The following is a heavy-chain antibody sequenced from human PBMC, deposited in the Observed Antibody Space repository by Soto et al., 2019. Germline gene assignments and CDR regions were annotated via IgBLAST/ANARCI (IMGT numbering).Heavy chain of an antibody. CDR1: GGTFSSYA. D-gene: IGHD1-1*01. Sequence: QVQLVQSGAEVKKPGSSVKVSCKASGGTFSSYAISWVRQAPGQGLEWMGGIIPIFGTANYAQKFQGRVTITEDESTSTAYMEMSSLRSEDTGVYYCARAVRVFFELERNSDYYFCGMDVWGQGTTVTVSS. V-gene: IGHV1-69*01. CDR3: ARAVRVFFELERNSDYYFCGMDV. CDR2: IIPIFGTA. J-gene: IGHJ6*02.